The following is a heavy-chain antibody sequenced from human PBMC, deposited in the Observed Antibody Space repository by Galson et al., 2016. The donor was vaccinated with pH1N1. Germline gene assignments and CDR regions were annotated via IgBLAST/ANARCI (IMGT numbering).Heavy chain of an antibody. CDR3: ARGGYCSGGSCYDVFDY. Sequence: SVKVSCKASGYTFTDYDINWVRQGTGQGLEWMGWMNPNNDNTGYAQKFQGRVTMTRNTSISTAYMELGSLRSEDTAVYYCARGGYCSGGSCYDVFDYWGQGTLVTVS. J-gene: IGHJ4*02. D-gene: IGHD2-15*01. V-gene: IGHV1-8*01. CDR2: MNPNNDNT. CDR1: GYTFTDYD.